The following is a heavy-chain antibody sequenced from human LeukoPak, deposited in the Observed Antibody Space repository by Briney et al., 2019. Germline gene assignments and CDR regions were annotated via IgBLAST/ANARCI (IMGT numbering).Heavy chain of an antibody. D-gene: IGHD4-11*01. Sequence: ASVKVSCTTSGYTFTGYYLHWVRQAPGQGLEWMGWINPNSGGTNYAQKFQGRVTMTRDTSISTAYMELSRLRSDGTAVYYRARDLVTVTTPQIDYWGQGTLVTVSS. J-gene: IGHJ4*02. V-gene: IGHV1-2*02. CDR2: INPNSGGT. CDR3: ARDLVTVTTPQIDY. CDR1: GYTFTGYY.